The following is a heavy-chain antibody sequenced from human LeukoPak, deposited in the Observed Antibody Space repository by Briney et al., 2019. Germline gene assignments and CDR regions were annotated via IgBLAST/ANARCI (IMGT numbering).Heavy chain of an antibody. CDR1: GGSISSSSYY. Sequence: SETLSLTCTVSGGSISSSSYYWGWIRQPPGKGLEWIGEIYHSGSTNYNPSLKSRVTISVDKSKNQFSLKLSSVTAADTAVYYCARGSSSWGLPLFDYWGQGTLVTVSS. V-gene: IGHV4-39*07. CDR3: ARGSSSWGLPLFDY. D-gene: IGHD6-13*01. J-gene: IGHJ4*02. CDR2: IYHSGST.